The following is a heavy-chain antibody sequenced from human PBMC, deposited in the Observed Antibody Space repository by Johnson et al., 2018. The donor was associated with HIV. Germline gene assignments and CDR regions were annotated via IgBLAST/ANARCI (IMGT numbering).Heavy chain of an antibody. CDR1: GFTFSSYA. CDR2: ISYDGSNK. D-gene: IGHD1-14*01. V-gene: IGHV3-30*04. J-gene: IGHJ3*02. Sequence: QVLLVESGGDVVQPGRSLRLSCAASGFTFSSYAMHWVRQAPGKGLEWVAVISYDGSNKYYADSVKGRFTISRDNSKNTLYLQMNSLRAEDTAVYYCARDAHRTDDAFDIWGQGTMVTV. CDR3: ARDAHRTDDAFDI.